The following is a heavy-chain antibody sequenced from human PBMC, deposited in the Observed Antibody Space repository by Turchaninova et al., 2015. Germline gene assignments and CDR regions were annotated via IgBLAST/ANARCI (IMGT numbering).Heavy chain of an antibody. CDR1: GDSVSSNTAA. CDR3: ARGGTGGRASDI. CDR2: TYYRSKCYN. V-gene: IGHV6-1*01. D-gene: IGHD1-14*01. J-gene: IGHJ3*02. Sequence: QVQLQQSGPGLVKPSQTLSLACPISGDSVSSNTAAWNWIRQSPSRGLEWLGRTYYRSKCYNDYAVSVKSRIAINPDTSKNQFSLQLNSVTPEDSALYFCARGGTGGRASDIWGQGTMVTVSS.